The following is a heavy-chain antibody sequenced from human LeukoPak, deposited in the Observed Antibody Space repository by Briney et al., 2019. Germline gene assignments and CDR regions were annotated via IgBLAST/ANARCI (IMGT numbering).Heavy chain of an antibody. Sequence: SVKVSCKASGYTFTSYDISWVRQAPGQGLEWMGRIIPILGIANYAQKFQGRVTITADKSTSTAYMELSSLRSEDTAVYYCAREPGIAVAGTENWFDPWGQGTLVTVSS. CDR3: AREPGIAVAGTENWFDP. J-gene: IGHJ5*02. V-gene: IGHV1-69*04. CDR1: GYTFTSYD. CDR2: IIPILGIA. D-gene: IGHD6-19*01.